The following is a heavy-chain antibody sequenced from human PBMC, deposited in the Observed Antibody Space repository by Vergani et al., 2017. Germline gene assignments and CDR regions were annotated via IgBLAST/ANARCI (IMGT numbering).Heavy chain of an antibody. CDR2: ISYDGSNK. CDR1: GFTFSSYG. V-gene: IGHV3-30*18. J-gene: IGHJ4*02. D-gene: IGHD2-2*01. CDR3: ANSRVGYFDY. Sequence: QVQLVESGGGVVQPGRSLRLSCAASGFTFSSYGMHWVRQAPGKGLEWVAVISYDGSNKYYADSVKGRFTISRDNAKITLYLQMNSLRAEDTAVYYCANSRVGYFDYWGQGTLVTVSS.